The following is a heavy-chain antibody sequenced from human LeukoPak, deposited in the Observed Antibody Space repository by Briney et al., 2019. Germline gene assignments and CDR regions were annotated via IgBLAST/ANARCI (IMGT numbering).Heavy chain of an antibody. Sequence: PGGSLRLSCAASGFTLSSYAMHWVRQAPGKGLEWVAFIRYDGSNKYYADSVKGRFTISRDNSKNTLYLQMNSLRAEDTAVYYCAKEGTGRRSSGWWGYYYYYMDVWGKGTTVTISS. CDR2: IRYDGSNK. J-gene: IGHJ6*03. V-gene: IGHV3-30*02. D-gene: IGHD6-19*01. CDR1: GFTLSSYA. CDR3: AKEGTGRRSSGWWGYYYYYMDV.